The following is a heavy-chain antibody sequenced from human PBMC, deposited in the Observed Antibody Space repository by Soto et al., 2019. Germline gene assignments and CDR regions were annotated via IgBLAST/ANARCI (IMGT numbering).Heavy chain of an antibody. CDR3: ARDIVTVTTPYYYYGMDV. CDR2: ISAYNGNT. D-gene: IGHD4-17*01. J-gene: IGHJ6*02. Sequence: ASVKVSCKASGYTFISYGISWVRQASGQGLEWMGWISAYNGNTNYVQKLQGRVTMTTDTSTGTAYMGLRSLRSHDTAVYYCARDIVTVTTPYYYYGMDVWGQGTTVTVSS. CDR1: GYTFISYG. V-gene: IGHV1-18*04.